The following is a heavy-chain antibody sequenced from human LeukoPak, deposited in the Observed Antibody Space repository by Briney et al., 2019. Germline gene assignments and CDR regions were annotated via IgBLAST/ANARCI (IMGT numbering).Heavy chain of an antibody. Sequence: ASVKVSCKASGYTFTGYYMHWVRQAPGQGLEWMGWINPNSGGTNYAQKFQGWVTMTRDTSISTAYMELSRLRSDDTAVYYCARDYCSSTSCYLDYWGREPWSPSPQ. J-gene: IGHJ4*02. CDR2: INPNSGGT. CDR3: ARDYCSSTSCYLDY. D-gene: IGHD2-2*01. CDR1: GYTFTGYY. V-gene: IGHV1-2*04.